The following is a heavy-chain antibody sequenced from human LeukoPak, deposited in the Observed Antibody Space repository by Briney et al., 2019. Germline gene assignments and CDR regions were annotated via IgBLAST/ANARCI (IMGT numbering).Heavy chain of an antibody. CDR3: VKDYYDILTGYTSQVGEYHFDY. CDR1: GFTFSSYA. V-gene: IGHV3-64D*06. J-gene: IGHJ4*02. D-gene: IGHD3-9*01. Sequence: GGSLRLSCSASGFTFSSYAMHWVRQAPGKGLEYVSAISSNGDYTYYADSVKGRFTISRENSKNTLYLQMSSLRAEDTAVYYCVKDYYDILTGYTSQVGEYHFDYWGQGTLVTVSS. CDR2: ISSNGDYT.